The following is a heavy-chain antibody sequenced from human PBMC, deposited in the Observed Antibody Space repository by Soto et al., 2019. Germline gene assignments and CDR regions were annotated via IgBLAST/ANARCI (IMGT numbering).Heavy chain of an antibody. CDR3: GREAVI. Sequence: QVQLQESGAGLVKPSQTLSLTCTVSGRSISSGGYYWSWIRQHPGKGLEWIGYIYYSGSTNYTPYLKNRATISVVTSKNHVSLKVSSVTAADTAVYYCGREAVIWGQGNLVTVSS. D-gene: IGHD6-19*01. CDR1: GRSISSGGYY. J-gene: IGHJ4*02. CDR2: IYYSGST. V-gene: IGHV4-31*03.